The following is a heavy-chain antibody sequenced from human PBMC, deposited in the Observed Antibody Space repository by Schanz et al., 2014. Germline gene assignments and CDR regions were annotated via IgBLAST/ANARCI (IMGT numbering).Heavy chain of an antibody. V-gene: IGHV3-30*14. CDR1: GFTFSNYA. J-gene: IGHJ4*02. CDR2: ISSDGNQQ. CDR3: ARGDPVAGLDY. Sequence: QVQLVESGGGVVRPGGSLRLSCAGSGFTFSNYAIHWVRQAPGKGLEWVGVISSDGNQQYYVDSVRGRFTMSRDNSKNTVYLQMNSLRGEDTGMYYCARGDPVAGLDYWGRGTLVTVSS.